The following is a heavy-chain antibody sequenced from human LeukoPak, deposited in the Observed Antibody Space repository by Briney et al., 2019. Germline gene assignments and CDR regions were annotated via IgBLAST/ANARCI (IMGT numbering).Heavy chain of an antibody. CDR1: GGSISSYY. J-gene: IGHJ4*02. CDR3: ARANAAAGAEDGFDY. Sequence: SETLSLTCTVSGGSISSYYWSWIQQPAGKGLEWIGRIYTSGSTNYNPSLKSRVTMSVDTSKNQFSLKLSSVTAADTAVYYCARANAAAGAEDGFDYWGQGTLVTVSS. CDR2: IYTSGST. D-gene: IGHD6-13*01. V-gene: IGHV4-4*07.